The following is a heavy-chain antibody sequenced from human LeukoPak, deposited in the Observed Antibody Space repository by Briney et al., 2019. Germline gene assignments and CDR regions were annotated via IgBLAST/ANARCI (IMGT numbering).Heavy chain of an antibody. Sequence: ASVKVSCKASGYTFTDYYIHWVRQAPGQGLERMGWINPNSGGTDYAQKFQGRVTMTRDTSISTAYMELSRLRSDDTAVYYCVRGYSRGWKFFDYWGQGTLVTVSS. J-gene: IGHJ4*02. V-gene: IGHV1-2*02. CDR1: GYTFTDYY. CDR3: VRGYSRGWKFFDY. CDR2: INPNSGGT. D-gene: IGHD6-19*01.